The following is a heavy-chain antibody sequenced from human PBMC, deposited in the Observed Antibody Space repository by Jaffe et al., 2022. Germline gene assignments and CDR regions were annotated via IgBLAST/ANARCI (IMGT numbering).Heavy chain of an antibody. CDR1: GGSISSSSYY. D-gene: IGHD3-3*01. CDR2: IYYSGST. V-gene: IGHV4-39*01. Sequence: QLQLQESGPGLVKPSETLSLTCTVSGGSISSSSYYWGWIRQPPGKGLEWIGSIYYSGSTYYNPSLKSRVTISVDTSKNQFSLKLSSVTAADTAVYYCARGSYDFWSGYCLFDYWGQGTLVTVSS. J-gene: IGHJ4*02. CDR3: ARGSYDFWSGYCLFDY.